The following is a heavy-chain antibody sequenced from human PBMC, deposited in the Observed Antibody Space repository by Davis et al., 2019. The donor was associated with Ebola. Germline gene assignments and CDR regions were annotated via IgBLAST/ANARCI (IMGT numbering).Heavy chain of an antibody. Sequence: SETLSLTCTVSGGSISSYYWSWTRQPPGKGLEWIGEINHSGSTNYNPSLKSRVTISVDTSKNQFSLKLSSVTAADTAVYYCTRRGYSYGYRAKFDPWGQGTLVTVSS. CDR2: INHSGST. J-gene: IGHJ5*02. CDR1: GGSISSYY. CDR3: TRRGYSYGYRAKFDP. V-gene: IGHV4-34*01. D-gene: IGHD5-18*01.